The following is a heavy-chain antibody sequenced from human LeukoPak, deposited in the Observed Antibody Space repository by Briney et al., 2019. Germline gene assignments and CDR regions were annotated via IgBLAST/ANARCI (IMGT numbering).Heavy chain of an antibody. CDR1: GGSISGYY. V-gene: IGHV4-59*01. J-gene: IGHJ4*02. CDR2: IYYSGST. CDR3: AGRSRSGWYHDY. D-gene: IGHD6-19*01. Sequence: SETLSLTCTVSGGSISGYYWSWIRQPRGKGLEWIGYIYYSGSTNYNPSLKSRVTISIHTSKNQFSLKLSSVTSADTAVYYCAGRSRSGWYHDYWGQGTLVTVSS.